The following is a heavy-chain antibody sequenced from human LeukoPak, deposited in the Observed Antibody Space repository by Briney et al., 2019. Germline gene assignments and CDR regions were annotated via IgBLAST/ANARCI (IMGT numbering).Heavy chain of an antibody. D-gene: IGHD2-2*01. Sequence: GGSLRLSCAASGFTFSSYWMSWVRQAPGKGLEWVANIKEDGSVKYYVGAVKGRFTISRDNAENPLYLQMNSLRAEDTAVYYCATSSDAPGNYWGQGTLVTVSS. V-gene: IGHV3-7*01. J-gene: IGHJ4*02. CDR1: GFTFSSYW. CDR3: ATSSDAPGNY. CDR2: IKEDGSVK.